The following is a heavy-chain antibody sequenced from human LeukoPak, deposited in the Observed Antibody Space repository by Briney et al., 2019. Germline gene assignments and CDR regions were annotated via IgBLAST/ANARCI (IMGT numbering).Heavy chain of an antibody. Sequence: SETLSLTCTVSGGSISSYYWSWIRQPPGKGLEWIGYIYYSGSTNYNPSLKSRVTISVDTSKNQFSLKLSSVTAADTAVYYCARATPNYYGSGSCLDWGQGTLVTVSS. CDR3: ARATPNYYGSGSCLD. D-gene: IGHD3-10*01. CDR2: IYYSGST. CDR1: GGSISSYY. V-gene: IGHV4-59*12. J-gene: IGHJ4*02.